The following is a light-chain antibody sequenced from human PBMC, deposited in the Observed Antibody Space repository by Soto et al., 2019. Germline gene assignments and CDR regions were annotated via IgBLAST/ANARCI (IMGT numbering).Light chain of an antibody. CDR2: AAS. CDR1: LGVARY. CDR3: QHLNSYPRT. J-gene: IGKJ1*01. V-gene: IGKV1-9*01. Sequence: IPLTQSPSSLSASVGDRVTITCRASLGVARYLAWYQQKPGTAPKLLIYAASTLQSGVPSRFSGSGSGTDFTLTISSRQPEDSATYYCQHLNSYPRTFGHGTKVDVK.